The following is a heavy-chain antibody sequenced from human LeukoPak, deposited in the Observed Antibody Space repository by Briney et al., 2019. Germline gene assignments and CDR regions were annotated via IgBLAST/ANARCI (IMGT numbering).Heavy chain of an antibody. Sequence: ASVNVSCKASVYTFTDSYIRWVRQAPGQGLERMGWINPNSGATNYPQRFQGRVTITRDTSANTAYMELTRLRSDDTAVYYCARQPGYCSGGRCFGRRFDPWGQGTQVTVSS. CDR1: VYTFTDSY. CDR3: ARQPGYCSGGRCFGRRFDP. D-gene: IGHD2-15*01. V-gene: IGHV1-2*02. J-gene: IGHJ5*02. CDR2: INPNSGAT.